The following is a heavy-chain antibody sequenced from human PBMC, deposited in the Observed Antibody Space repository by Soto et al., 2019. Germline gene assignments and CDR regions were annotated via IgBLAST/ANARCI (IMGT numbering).Heavy chain of an antibody. J-gene: IGHJ5*02. CDR1: GGPFSTYA. CDR2: IIPIFGTA. V-gene: IGHV1-69*01. CDR3: AKALTMASPNWFDA. D-gene: IGHD3-10*01. Sequence: QLVQSGAEVKKPGSSVKVSCKASGGPFSTYAISWVRQAPGQGLEWMGGIIPIFGTANYAQRFLGRVTISADDSTSTAYMGLRSLTSDDTAVYYCAKALTMASPNWFDAWGQGTQVTVSS.